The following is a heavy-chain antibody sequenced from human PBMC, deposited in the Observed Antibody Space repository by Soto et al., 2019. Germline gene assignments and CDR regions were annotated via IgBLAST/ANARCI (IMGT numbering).Heavy chain of an antibody. CDR2: VGSGGDNT. CDR3: AMVLLPHSNYGGGYLLDF. V-gene: IGHV3-23*01. Sequence: EVHLLQSGGGVGQPGGSLTLSCAASGFTFNNFAMTWVRQAPGKGLEWVSSVGSGGDNTWYADSLKGRFTISRDTPKNTLYLHMNILCAADTAVYYCAMVLLPHSNYGGGYLLDFWGQGTLVTVSS. J-gene: IGHJ4*02. CDR1: GFTFNNFA. D-gene: IGHD4-4*01.